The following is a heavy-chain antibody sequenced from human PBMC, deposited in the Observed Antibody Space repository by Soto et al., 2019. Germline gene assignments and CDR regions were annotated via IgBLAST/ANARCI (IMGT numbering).Heavy chain of an antibody. CDR2: IIPVFDKA. CDR3: ARLRREWGDAFDL. D-gene: IGHD3-3*01. CDR1: GGSFGSSA. Sequence: QVQLVQSGADVKKPGSSVKVSCKTSGGSFGSSAISWVRQAPAQGLEWMGEIIPVFDKANYAQNFQGRLTITADELTGTVFMELSSLRSEDTAVYFWARLRREWGDAFDLWGLGTFVTVSS. J-gene: IGHJ3*01. V-gene: IGHV1-69*01.